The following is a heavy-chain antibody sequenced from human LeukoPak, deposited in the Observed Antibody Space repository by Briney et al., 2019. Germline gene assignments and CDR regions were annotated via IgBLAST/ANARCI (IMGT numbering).Heavy chain of an antibody. CDR1: GGSISSGGFY. Sequence: PSQTLSLTCTVSGGSISSGGFYWSWIRQHPGKGLEWIGYNYYSGSTYYNPSLKSRVSISVDTSKNQFSLKLSSVTGADTAVYYCARERCSSSDYYALDVWGQGTTVTVSS. J-gene: IGHJ6*02. V-gene: IGHV4-31*03. D-gene: IGHD2-2*01. CDR2: NYYSGST. CDR3: ARERCSSSDYYALDV.